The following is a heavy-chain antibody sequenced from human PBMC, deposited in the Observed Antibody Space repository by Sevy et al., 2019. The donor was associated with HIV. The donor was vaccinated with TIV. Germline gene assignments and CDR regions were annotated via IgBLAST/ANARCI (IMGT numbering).Heavy chain of an antibody. Sequence: GGSLRLSCAASGFTFSSYTMNWVRQAPGKGLEWLSYISTSGSTIYQADSVKGRFTISKDNAKNSLFLQMNSLRVEDTAIYYCVRDWDDKFSYGDSDPAVDCWGQGTLVTVSS. CDR3: VRDWDDKFSYGDSDPAVDC. J-gene: IGHJ4*02. CDR2: ISTSGSTI. V-gene: IGHV3-48*04. CDR1: GFTFSSYT. D-gene: IGHD2-21*02.